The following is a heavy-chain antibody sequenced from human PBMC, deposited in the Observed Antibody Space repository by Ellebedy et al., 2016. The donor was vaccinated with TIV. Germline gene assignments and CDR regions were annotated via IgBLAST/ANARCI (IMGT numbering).Heavy chain of an antibody. CDR1: GASFSSSSYY. CDR2: IYDSGSF. Sequence: MPSETLSLTCTVLGASFSSSSYYWGWIRQPPGKGLEWIGIIYDSGSFYLNPSLESPVTISGDTSKNQFSLKVRSVTAADTAVYYCARGNSTGWYYYYGLDAWGQGTTVTVSS. V-gene: IGHV4-39*01. J-gene: IGHJ6*02. D-gene: IGHD6-19*01. CDR3: ARGNSTGWYYYYGLDA.